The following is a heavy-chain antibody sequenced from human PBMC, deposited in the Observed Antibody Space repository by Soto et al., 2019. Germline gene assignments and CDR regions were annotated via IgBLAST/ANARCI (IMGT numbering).Heavy chain of an antibody. D-gene: IGHD2-2*01. J-gene: IGHJ4*02. V-gene: IGHV3-11*01. CDR3: ARDRVGSSTSCSDY. Sequence: PGGSLRLSCAASGFTFSDYYMSWIRQAPGKGLEWVSYISSSGSTIYYADSVKGRFTISRDNAKNSLCLQMNSLRAEDTAVYYCARDRVGSSTSCSDYWGQGTLVTVSS. CDR2: ISSSGSTI. CDR1: GFTFSDYY.